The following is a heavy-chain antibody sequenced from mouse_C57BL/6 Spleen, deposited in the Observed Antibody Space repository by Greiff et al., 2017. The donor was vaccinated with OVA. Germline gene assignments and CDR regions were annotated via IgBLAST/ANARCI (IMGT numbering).Heavy chain of an antibody. CDR3: ATYSNYGDY. CDR2: IYPSDSET. J-gene: IGHJ2*01. V-gene: IGHV1-61*01. CDR1: GYTFTSYW. D-gene: IGHD2-5*01. Sequence: QVQLQQPGAELVRPGSSVKLSCKASGYTFTSYWMDWVKQRPGQGLEWIGNIYPSDSETHYNQKFKDKATLTVDKSSSTAYMQLSSLTSEDSAVYYCATYSNYGDYWGQGTTLTVSS.